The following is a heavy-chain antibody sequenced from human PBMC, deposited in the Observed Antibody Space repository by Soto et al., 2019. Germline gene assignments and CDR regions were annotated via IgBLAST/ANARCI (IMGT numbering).Heavy chain of an antibody. J-gene: IGHJ5*02. D-gene: IGHD3-10*01. Sequence: PGGSLRLSCAGSGFTPTTTPLSWVRQPPGKGLEWVATVSGTASRTYYVDSVKGRFFISRDNSKNTVTLQMNNLTIDDTAVYYCAKNSGWFNTWGQGALVTVS. V-gene: IGHV3-23*01. CDR1: GFTPTTTP. CDR2: VSGTASRT. CDR3: AKNSGWFNT.